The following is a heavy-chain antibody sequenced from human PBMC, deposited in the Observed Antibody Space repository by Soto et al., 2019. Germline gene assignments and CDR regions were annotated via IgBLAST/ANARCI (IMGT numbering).Heavy chain of an antibody. CDR3: ARVDFGGNSYYFDY. V-gene: IGHV3-33*01. Sequence: CLRLSCVGSGFTFSDYGIHWVLQAPDKGLEWVAVVWFDGSIQYYGDSVKGRFTISRDNSNNTVDLQMNNLRAEDTAVYYCARVDFGGNSYYFDYWGQGTPVTVSS. CDR2: VWFDGSIQ. CDR1: GFTFSDYG. J-gene: IGHJ4*02. D-gene: IGHD1-7*01.